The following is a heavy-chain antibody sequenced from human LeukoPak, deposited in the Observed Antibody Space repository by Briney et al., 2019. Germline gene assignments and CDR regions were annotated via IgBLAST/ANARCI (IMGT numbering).Heavy chain of an antibody. V-gene: IGHV4-34*01. CDR3: ARSGSQLLWFGEFFDY. D-gene: IGHD3-10*01. CDR1: GGSFSGYY. J-gene: IGHJ4*02. Sequence: SETLSLTCAVYGGSFSGYYWSWIRQPPGKGLEWIGEINHSGSTNYNPSLKSRVTISVDTSKNQFFLKLSSVTAADTAVYYCARSGSQLLWFGEFFDYWGQGTLVTVSS. CDR2: INHSGST.